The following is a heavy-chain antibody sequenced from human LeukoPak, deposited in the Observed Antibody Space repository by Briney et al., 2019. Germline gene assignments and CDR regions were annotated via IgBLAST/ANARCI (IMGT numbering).Heavy chain of an antibody. V-gene: IGHV1-2*02. CDR1: GYTFTNHF. CDR2: INPYNGYT. Sequence: ASVKVSCKSSGYTFTNHFIHWVRQAPGQGLEWVGEINPYNGYTKYAWRLQGRVTMTRDTSISTAFMEVSRLTSDDTAVYYCARDYSLNDFDYWGQGTLVTVAS. J-gene: IGHJ4*02. CDR3: ARDYSLNDFDY. D-gene: IGHD1-1*01.